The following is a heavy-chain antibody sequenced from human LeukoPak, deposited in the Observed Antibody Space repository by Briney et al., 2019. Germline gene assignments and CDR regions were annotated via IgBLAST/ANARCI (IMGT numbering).Heavy chain of an antibody. V-gene: IGHV3-20*04. Sequence: PGGSLRLSCAASGFTFGDYGMSWVRQAPGKGLEWVSGLNWDGGTTGHADSVKGRFTISRDNAKNSLYLQMNSLRAEDTALCYCARAQTYGDYRLLLDYWGQGTLVTVSS. J-gene: IGHJ4*02. CDR3: ARAQTYGDYRLLLDY. CDR1: GFTFGDYG. CDR2: LNWDGGTT. D-gene: IGHD4-17*01.